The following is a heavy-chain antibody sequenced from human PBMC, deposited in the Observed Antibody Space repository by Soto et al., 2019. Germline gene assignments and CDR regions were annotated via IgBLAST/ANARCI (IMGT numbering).Heavy chain of an antibody. Sequence: GGSLRLSCVASGFTFSNYWMNWVRQAPGKGLDWVANIQEHGNDKKYVDSVKGRFTSFRDNAQNLLLLQMNILGSEDPPVFYWAVGHDLLLHAGGRDTYFFYRLDVWDQGTTVTIFS. V-gene: IGHV3-7*03. D-gene: IGHD2-8*02. CDR3: AVGHDLLLHAGGRDTYFFYRLDV. CDR2: IQEHGNDK. CDR1: GFTFSNYW. J-gene: IGHJ6*02.